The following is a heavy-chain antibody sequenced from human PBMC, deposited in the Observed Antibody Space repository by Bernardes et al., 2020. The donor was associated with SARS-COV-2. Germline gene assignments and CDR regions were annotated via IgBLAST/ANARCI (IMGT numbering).Heavy chain of an antibody. CDR2: ISGSSSYT. Sequence: GWSLRLSCAASGFNFRDYRMNWVRQAPGKGLEWVSSISGSSSYTYYADSVKGRFTISRDNAKNSLYLQMNSLRSEDTAVYYCARDVFLGSSWDQSYYGMDVWGQGTTVTVSS. D-gene: IGHD6-13*01. J-gene: IGHJ6*02. V-gene: IGHV3-21*01. CDR3: ARDVFLGSSWDQSYYGMDV. CDR1: GFNFRDYR.